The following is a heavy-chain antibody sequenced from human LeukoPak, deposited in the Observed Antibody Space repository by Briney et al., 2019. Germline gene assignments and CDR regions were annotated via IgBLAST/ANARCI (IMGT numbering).Heavy chain of an antibody. CDR2: INHSGST. D-gene: IGHD3-10*01. CDR1: GGSISISSYY. Sequence: PSETLSLTCTVSGGSISISSYYWSWIRQPPGKGLEWIGEINHSGSTYYNPSLKSRVTISVDTSKNHFSLKLSSVTAADTAVYYCARGNSGGRPPLGYWGQGTLVTVSS. CDR3: ARGNSGGRPPLGY. J-gene: IGHJ4*02. V-gene: IGHV4-39*02.